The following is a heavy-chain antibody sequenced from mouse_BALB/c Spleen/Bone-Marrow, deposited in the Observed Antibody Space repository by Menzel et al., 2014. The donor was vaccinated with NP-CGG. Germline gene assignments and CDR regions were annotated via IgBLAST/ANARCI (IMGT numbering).Heavy chain of an antibody. J-gene: IGHJ3*01. CDR1: GFTFSSYA. CDR3: ASGDVYFAY. Sequence: DVQLVESGGGLVKPGGSLKLSCAASGFTFSSYATSWVRQSPDKRLEWVAEISSGGSYTYYPDTVTGRFTISRDNAKNTLYLEMSSLRSEDTAMYYCASGDVYFAYWGQGTLVTVSA. CDR2: ISSGGSYT. V-gene: IGHV5-9-4*01.